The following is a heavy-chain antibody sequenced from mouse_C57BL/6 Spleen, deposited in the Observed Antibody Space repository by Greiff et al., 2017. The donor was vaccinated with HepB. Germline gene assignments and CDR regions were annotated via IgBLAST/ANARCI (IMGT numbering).Heavy chain of an antibody. CDR3: ARGEDRGGFDY. Sequence: VQLQQPGAELVMPGASVKLSCKASGYTFTSYWMHWVKQRPGQGLEWIGEIDPSDSYTNYNQKFKGKSTLTVDKSSSTAYMQLSSLTSEDSAVYYCARGEDRGGFDYWGQGTTLTVSS. D-gene: IGHD3-3*01. J-gene: IGHJ2*01. CDR2: IDPSDSYT. V-gene: IGHV1-69*01. CDR1: GYTFTSYW.